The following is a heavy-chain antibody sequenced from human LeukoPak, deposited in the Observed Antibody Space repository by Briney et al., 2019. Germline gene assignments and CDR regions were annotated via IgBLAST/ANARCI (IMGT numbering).Heavy chain of an antibody. CDR2: INPSGGST. J-gene: IGHJ4*02. D-gene: IGHD6-19*01. Sequence: ASVKVSCKASGYTFTSYYMHWVRQAPGQGLEWMGIINPSGGSTSYAQKFQGRVTMTRDMSTSTVYMELSSLRSEDTAVYYCARDYSSGWQQTYNFDYWGQGTLVTVSS. CDR3: ARDYSSGWQQTYNFDY. CDR1: GYTFTSYY. V-gene: IGHV1-46*01.